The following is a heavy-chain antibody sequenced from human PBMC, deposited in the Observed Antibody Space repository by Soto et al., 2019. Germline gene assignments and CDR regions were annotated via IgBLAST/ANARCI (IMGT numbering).Heavy chain of an antibody. Sequence: GGSLRLSCAASGFTFSSYWMHWVRQAPGKGLVWVSRINSDGSSTSYADSVKGRFTISRDNAKNTLYLQMNSLSAEDTAVYYCARDPVPSSSGWYPTRYYGIDVWGQGTTVTVSS. V-gene: IGHV3-74*01. CDR2: INSDGSST. J-gene: IGHJ6*02. CDR1: GFTFSSYW. D-gene: IGHD6-19*01. CDR3: ARDPVPSSSGWYPTRYYGIDV.